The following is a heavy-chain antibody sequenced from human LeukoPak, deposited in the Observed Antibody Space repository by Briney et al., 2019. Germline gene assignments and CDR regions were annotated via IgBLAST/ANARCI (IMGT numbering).Heavy chain of an antibody. V-gene: IGHV1-46*01. D-gene: IGHD4-17*01. J-gene: IGHJ5*02. Sequence: ASVKVSCKASGYPFISYYMHWVRQAPGQGLEWMGIINPSGGSTSYAQKFQGRVTMTRDMSTSTVSMELSSLRSEDTAVYYCARDSKDYENRFDPWGQGPLVTVSS. CDR2: INPSGGST. CDR1: GYPFISYY. CDR3: ARDSKDYENRFDP.